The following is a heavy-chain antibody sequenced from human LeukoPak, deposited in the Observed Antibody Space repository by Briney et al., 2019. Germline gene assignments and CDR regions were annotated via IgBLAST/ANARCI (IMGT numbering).Heavy chain of an antibody. Sequence: PSETLSLTCAVYGGSFSGYYWSWIRQPPGEGLEWIGEINHSGSTNYNPSLKSRVTISVDTSKNQFSLKLSSVTAADTAVYYCAREGSEGYLFDYWGQGTLVTVSS. CDR1: GGSFSGYY. CDR2: INHSGST. J-gene: IGHJ4*02. CDR3: AREGSEGYLFDY. D-gene: IGHD1-1*01. V-gene: IGHV4-34*01.